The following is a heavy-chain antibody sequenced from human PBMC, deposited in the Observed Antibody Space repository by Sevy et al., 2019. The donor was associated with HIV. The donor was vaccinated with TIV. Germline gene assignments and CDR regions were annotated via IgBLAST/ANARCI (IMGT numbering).Heavy chain of an antibody. V-gene: IGHV4-34*01. CDR2: INHSGST. Sequence: SETLSLTCVVYGGSFSGYYWSWIRQPPGKGLEWIGEINHSGSTNYNPSLKSRVPISADTSKNQFSLKLSSVTAADTAVYYCATRRGHLSFDYWGQGTLVTVSS. J-gene: IGHJ4*02. CDR1: GGSFSGYY. CDR3: ATRRGHLSFDY.